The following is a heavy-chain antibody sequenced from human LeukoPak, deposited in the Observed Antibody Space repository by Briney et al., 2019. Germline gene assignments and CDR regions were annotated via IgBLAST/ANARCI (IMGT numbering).Heavy chain of an antibody. CDR1: GGSIRSSGYY. V-gene: IGHV4-39*01. J-gene: IGHJ5*02. D-gene: IGHD3-16*01. CDR2: IYYSGNT. CDR3: ARHRVYDWNYPIWFDP. Sequence: SETLSLTCTVSGGSIRSSGYYWAWIRQPPGKGLESIANIYYSGNTYYNLSLKSRVTISVDTSKNQFSLKLTSVTAADTAVYYCARHRVYDWNYPIWFDPWGQGTLVTVSS.